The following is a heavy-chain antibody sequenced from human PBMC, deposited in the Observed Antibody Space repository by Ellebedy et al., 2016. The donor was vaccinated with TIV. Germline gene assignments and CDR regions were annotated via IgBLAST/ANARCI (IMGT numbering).Heavy chain of an antibody. Sequence: MPSETLSLTCAVSGGSISSSNWWSWVRQPPGKGLEWIGEIYHSGSTNYNPSLKSRVTISVDKSKNQFSLKLSSVTAADTAVYYCARAELANWGPGAFDIWGQGKMVTVSS. J-gene: IGHJ3*02. D-gene: IGHD7-27*01. CDR3: ARAELANWGPGAFDI. CDR2: IYHSGST. CDR1: GGSISSSNW. V-gene: IGHV4-4*02.